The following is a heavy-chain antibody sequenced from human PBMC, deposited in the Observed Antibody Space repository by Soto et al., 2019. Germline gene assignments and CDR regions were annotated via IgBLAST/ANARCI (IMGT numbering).Heavy chain of an antibody. V-gene: IGHV3-30*18. D-gene: IGHD1-26*01. CDR1: GFTFSSYG. J-gene: IGHJ4*02. CDR2: ISYDGSNK. Sequence: QVQLVESGGGVVQPGRSLRLSCAASGFTFSSYGMHWVRQAPGKGLEWVAVISYDGSNKYYADSVKGRFTISRDNSKNTLYLQMNSLRAEDTAVYYCAKDWDALGAGYFDYWGQGTLVTVSS. CDR3: AKDWDALGAGYFDY.